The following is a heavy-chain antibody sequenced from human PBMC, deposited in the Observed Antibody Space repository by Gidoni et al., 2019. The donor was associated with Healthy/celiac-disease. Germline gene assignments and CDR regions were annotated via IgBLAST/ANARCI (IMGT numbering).Heavy chain of an antibody. V-gene: IGHV3-33*01. Sequence: QVQLVESGGGVVQPGRSLRLSCAAPGFTFSSYGMHWVRQAPGKGLEWVAVIWYDGSNKYYADSVKGRFTISRDNSKNTLYLQMNSLRAEDTAVYYCARDYYDSSGYYNTPDYWGQGTLVTVSS. D-gene: IGHD3-22*01. CDR1: GFTFSSYG. J-gene: IGHJ4*02. CDR3: ARDYYDSSGYYNTPDY. CDR2: IWYDGSNK.